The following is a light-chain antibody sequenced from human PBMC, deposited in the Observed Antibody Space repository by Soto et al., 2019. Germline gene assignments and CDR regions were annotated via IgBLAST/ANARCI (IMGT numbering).Light chain of an antibody. Sequence: DIQMTQSPSSLSASVGARVTITCRASQSISTHLNWYQKKAGKAPILLTYDASTLQGGVPSRFSGSGSGTDFTLTIVSLQPEDFATYYCQQSHTIPWTFGQGTKVEIK. CDR2: DAS. CDR3: QQSHTIPWT. CDR1: QSISTH. J-gene: IGKJ1*01. V-gene: IGKV1-39*01.